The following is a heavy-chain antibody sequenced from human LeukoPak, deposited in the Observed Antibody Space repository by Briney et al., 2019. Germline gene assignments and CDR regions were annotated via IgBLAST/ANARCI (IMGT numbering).Heavy chain of an antibody. D-gene: IGHD5-18*01. CDR3: ARIEAVTRGYNHAYYFDY. CDR2: IFYIGST. CDR1: GGSISSYY. Sequence: SETLSLTCTVSGGSISSYYWSWIRQPPGKGLEWIGYIFYIGSTNYNPSLKSRVTISVDTSKNQFSLKLSSVTAADTAVYYCARIEAVTRGYNHAYYFDYWGQGTLVTVSS. V-gene: IGHV4-59*08. J-gene: IGHJ4*02.